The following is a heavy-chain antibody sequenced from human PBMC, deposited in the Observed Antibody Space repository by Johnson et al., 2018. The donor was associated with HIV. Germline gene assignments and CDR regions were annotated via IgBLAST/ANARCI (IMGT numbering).Heavy chain of an antibody. CDR2: IKQDGSEK. D-gene: IGHD4-23*01. V-gene: IGHV3-7*01. CDR1: GFTFSSYW. J-gene: IGHJ3*02. Sequence: VASGGGLVQPGGSLRLSCAASGFTFSSYWMSWVRQAPGKGLEWVANIKQDGSEKYYVDSVKGRFTISRDNAKNSLYLQMNSLRAEDTAVYYCARAWRAPPDYGGNPGAFDIWGQGTMVTVSS. CDR3: ARAWRAPPDYGGNPGAFDI.